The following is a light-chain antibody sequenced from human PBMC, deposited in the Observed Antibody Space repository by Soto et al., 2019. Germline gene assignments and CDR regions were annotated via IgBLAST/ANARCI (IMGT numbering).Light chain of an antibody. V-gene: IGKV1-39*01. CDR1: QTINHY. J-gene: IGKJ2*01. Sequence: DIQMTQSPSSLSASVGDRVTITCRASQTINHYLNWYQFKPEKAPKLLIYSTSNLRSGVPPRFSGNGSATEFTLTISTLQPEDSATYYCQQSYPTPLTFGQGSQREI. CDR3: QQSYPTPLT. CDR2: STS.